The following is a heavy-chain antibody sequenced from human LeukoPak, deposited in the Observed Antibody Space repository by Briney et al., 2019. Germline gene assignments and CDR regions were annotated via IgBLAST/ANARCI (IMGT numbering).Heavy chain of an antibody. V-gene: IGHV4-34*01. CDR1: GGSISSYY. CDR2: INHSGST. J-gene: IGHJ3*02. CDR3: ATWGTYYYGSGSYVGHAFDI. Sequence: SETLSLTCTVSGGSISSYYWSWIRQPPGKGLEWIGEINHSGSTNYNPSLKSRVTISVDTSKNQFSLKLSPVTAADTAVYYCATWGTYYYGSGSYVGHAFDIWGQGTMVTVSS. D-gene: IGHD3-10*01.